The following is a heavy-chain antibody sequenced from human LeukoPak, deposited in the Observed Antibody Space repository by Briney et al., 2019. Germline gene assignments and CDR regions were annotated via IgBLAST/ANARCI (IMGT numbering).Heavy chain of an antibody. D-gene: IGHD4-17*01. CDR1: GRSISSGGYY. J-gene: IGHJ4*02. V-gene: IGHV4-61*08. CDR2: INQSGST. Sequence: PSDTLSLTCSVWGRSISSGGYYCSWVRQPPGRGLEWTGEINQSGSTNYNPSLKSRVTISIDTSKNQCSLKLSSVTAADTAVYYCARATVTPYYFDYWGQGTLVTVSS. CDR3: ARATVTPYYFDY.